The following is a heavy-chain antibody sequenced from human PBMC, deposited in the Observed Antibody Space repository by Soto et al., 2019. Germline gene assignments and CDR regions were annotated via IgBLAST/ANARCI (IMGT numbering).Heavy chain of an antibody. CDR2: IYHSGST. Sequence: QLQLQESGSGLVKPSQTLSLTCAVSGGSISSGDYSWSWIRQPPGKGLEWIGYIYHSGSTYYNPSLTSRVTIPVDRSKNQFSLKLRSVTAADTAVYYCARWWMYAPRFDPWGPGTLVSVSS. D-gene: IGHD2-8*01. V-gene: IGHV4-30-2*01. CDR1: GGSISSGDYS. J-gene: IGHJ5*02. CDR3: ARWWMYAPRFDP.